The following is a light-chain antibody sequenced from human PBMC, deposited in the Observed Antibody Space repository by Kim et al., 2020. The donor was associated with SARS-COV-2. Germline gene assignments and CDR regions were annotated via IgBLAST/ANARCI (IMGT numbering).Light chain of an antibody. CDR1: QSVISN. J-gene: IGKJ5*01. Sequence: SPGERATLTCRASQSVISNVAWYQQNPGQAPRLLIYGASTRATGIPARFSGSGSGTEFTLTISSLQSEDFAVYYCQQYNNWPPITFGQGTRLEIK. CDR2: GAS. V-gene: IGKV3-15*01. CDR3: QQYNNWPPIT.